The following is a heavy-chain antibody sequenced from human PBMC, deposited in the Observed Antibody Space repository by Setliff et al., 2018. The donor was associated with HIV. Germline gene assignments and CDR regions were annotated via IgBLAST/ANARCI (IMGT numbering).Heavy chain of an antibody. V-gene: IGHV4-39*07. CDR3: AGVLLWFGESGWFDL. CDR1: GGSISSSSYY. CDR2: INHRGST. J-gene: IGHJ2*01. Sequence: SETLSLTCTVSGGSISSSSYYWGWIRQPPGKGLEWIGEINHRGSTNYNPSLESRVTMSVDTSKNQFSLKLSSVTAADTAVYYCAGVLLWFGESGWFDLWGRGTLVTVSS. D-gene: IGHD3-10*01.